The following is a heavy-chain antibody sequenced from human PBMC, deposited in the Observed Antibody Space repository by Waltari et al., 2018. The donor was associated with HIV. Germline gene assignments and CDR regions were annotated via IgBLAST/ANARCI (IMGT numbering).Heavy chain of an antibody. Sequence: QVQVVESGGGVVKPGRSLRLSCAASGFRFTAPGMHWVRQTPGKGLEWVALMSDDGSKRFYAESVRGRFVVSRDNSKKIFYLQMNSLRPDDTAVYFCARDSSRVLWFGESLPTWGQGTLVSVSP. J-gene: IGHJ4*02. CDR2: MSDDGSKR. CDR1: GFRFTAPG. D-gene: IGHD3-10*01. CDR3: ARDSSRVLWFGESLPT. V-gene: IGHV3-30*03.